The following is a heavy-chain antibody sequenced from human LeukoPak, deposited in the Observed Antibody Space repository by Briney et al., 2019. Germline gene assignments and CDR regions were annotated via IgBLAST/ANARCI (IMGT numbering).Heavy chain of an antibody. D-gene: IGHD3-3*01. CDR2: IYYSGST. Sequence: SETLSLTCTVSGGSISSYYWSWIRQPPGKGLEWIGYIYYSGSTYYNPSLKSRVTISVDTSKNQFSLKLSSVTAADTAVYYCARASSPLLYDFWSGPYYYYYMDVWGKGTTVTVSS. V-gene: IGHV4-59*01. CDR3: ARASSPLLYDFWSGPYYYYYMDV. J-gene: IGHJ6*03. CDR1: GGSISSYY.